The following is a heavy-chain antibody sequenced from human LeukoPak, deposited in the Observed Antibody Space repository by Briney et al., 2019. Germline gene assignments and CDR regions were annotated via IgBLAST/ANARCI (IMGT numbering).Heavy chain of an antibody. D-gene: IGHD6-13*01. CDR3: ARAPYSSSQLYFDY. J-gene: IGHJ4*02. CDR1: GGSISSSSYY. CDR2: IYYSGST. V-gene: IGHV4-39*07. Sequence: NPSETLSLTCTVSGGSISSSSYYWGWIRQPPGKGLEWIGSIYYSGSTYYNPSLKSRVTISVDTSKNQFSLNLISMTAADTAVYYCARAPYSSSQLYFDYWGQGTLVTVSS.